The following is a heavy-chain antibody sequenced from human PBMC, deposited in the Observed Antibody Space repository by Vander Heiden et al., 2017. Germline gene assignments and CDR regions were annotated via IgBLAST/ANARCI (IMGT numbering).Heavy chain of an antibody. J-gene: IGHJ3*02. CDR1: GFPFSSYA. CDR2: ISASGAYT. D-gene: IGHD3-16*01. CDR3: ARRGTGSGAFDI. Sequence: EVELLESGGGFVQPGGSLRLSCAASGFPFSSYAMSWVRQAPGKGREWVSAISASGAYTYYGDSVKGRFTISRDNSKNTLYLEMDSLRAEDTALYYCARRGTGSGAFDIWGQGTMVTVSS. V-gene: IGHV3-23*01.